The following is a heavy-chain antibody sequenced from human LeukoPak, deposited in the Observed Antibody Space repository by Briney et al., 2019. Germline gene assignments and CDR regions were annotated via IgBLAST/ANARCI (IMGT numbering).Heavy chain of an antibody. CDR1: GYTFTKYV. Sequence: ASVTVSCKASGYTFTKYVVHWVRQAPGQRPEWMGWINAGNGDTKYSQNFQDSVTITRDTSANTAYMELSSLTSEDTALYYCARDDCGDTCYPGGYWGQGTLVTVSS. CDR2: INAGNGDT. CDR3: ARDDCGDTCYPGGY. V-gene: IGHV1-3*01. J-gene: IGHJ4*02. D-gene: IGHD2-21*01.